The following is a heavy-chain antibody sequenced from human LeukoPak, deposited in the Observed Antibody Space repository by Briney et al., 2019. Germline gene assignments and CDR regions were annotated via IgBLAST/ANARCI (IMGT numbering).Heavy chain of an antibody. CDR3: ARVPLRDGYNYAY. J-gene: IGHJ4*02. V-gene: IGHV1-69*04. CDR2: IIPILGIA. D-gene: IGHD5-24*01. CDR1: GGTFSSYA. Sequence: LAASVKGSCKASGGTFSSYAISWVRQAPGQGLEWMGRIIPILGIANYAQKFQGRVTITADKSTSTAYMELSSLRSEDTAVYYCARVPLRDGYNYAYWGQGTLVTVSS.